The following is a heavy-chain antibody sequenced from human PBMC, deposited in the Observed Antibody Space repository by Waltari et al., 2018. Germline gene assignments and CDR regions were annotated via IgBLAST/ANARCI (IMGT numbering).Heavy chain of an antibody. CDR3: ARQDWVDP. Sequence: QVQLLESGGGVVQPGGSLRLSCAASGFIFSSYGMNWVRQAPGKGAEWVAYIRYDGTNKYYADTVKGRFTISRDNSKNTLYLQMNSLRPDDSAVYFCARQDWVDPWGQGTLVTVSS. V-gene: IGHV3-30*02. CDR2: IRYDGTNK. CDR1: GFIFSSYG. J-gene: IGHJ5*02.